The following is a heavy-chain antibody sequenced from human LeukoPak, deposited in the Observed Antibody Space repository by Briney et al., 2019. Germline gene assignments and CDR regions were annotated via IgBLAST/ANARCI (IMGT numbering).Heavy chain of an antibody. CDR2: IYSGGST. D-gene: IGHD6-13*01. V-gene: IGHV3-53*01. Sequence: GGSLRLSCAASGFTVSSNYMSWVRQAPGKGLEWVSVIYSGGSTYYADSVKGRFTISRDNSKNTLYLQMNSLRAEDTAVYYCAKEGGGSSSWYYYYYGMDVWGQGTTVTVSS. J-gene: IGHJ6*02. CDR3: AKEGGGSSSWYYYYYGMDV. CDR1: GFTVSSNY.